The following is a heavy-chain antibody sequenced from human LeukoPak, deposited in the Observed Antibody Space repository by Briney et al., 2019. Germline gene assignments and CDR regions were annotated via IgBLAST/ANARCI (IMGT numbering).Heavy chain of an antibody. CDR1: GFIFGDYA. D-gene: IGHD3-16*02. Sequence: PGGSLRLSCTASGFIFGDYAMSWVRQAPGKGLEWVGFIRSKAYGGTTEYAASVKGRFTISRDDSKSIAYLQMNSLKTEDTAVYYCTRDRPRYTPSYYYYYYMDVWGKGTTVTVS. J-gene: IGHJ6*03. CDR3: TRDRPRYTPSYYYYYYMDV. CDR2: IRSKAYGGTT. V-gene: IGHV3-49*04.